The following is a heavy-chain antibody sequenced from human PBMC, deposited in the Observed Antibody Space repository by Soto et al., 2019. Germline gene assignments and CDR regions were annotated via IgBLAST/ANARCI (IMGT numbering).Heavy chain of an antibody. CDR3: ARGGSHNYYGSGSYFWAIRYYGMDV. Sequence: SETPSLTCAVYRGSFSGYYCCWIRQPPGKGQEWLGEINQSGSNNHNPSLKSRVTISVDTSKNQFSLKLSSVTAADTAVYYCARGGSHNYYGSGSYFWAIRYYGMDVWGQGTTVS. J-gene: IGHJ6*02. V-gene: IGHV4-34*01. CDR2: INQSGSN. CDR1: RGSFSGYY. D-gene: IGHD3-10*01.